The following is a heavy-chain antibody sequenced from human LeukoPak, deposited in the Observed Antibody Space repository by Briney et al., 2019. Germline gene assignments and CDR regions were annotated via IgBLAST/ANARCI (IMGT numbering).Heavy chain of an antibody. Sequence: GGPLRLSCAASGFTFSSYAMSWVRQAPGKGLEWVSAISGSGGSTYYADSVKGRFTISRDNSKNTLYLQMNSLRAEDTAVYYCARRYCSGGSCYFDYWGQGTLVTVSS. CDR3: ARRYCSGGSCYFDY. V-gene: IGHV3-23*01. CDR1: GFTFSSYA. D-gene: IGHD2-15*01. J-gene: IGHJ4*02. CDR2: ISGSGGST.